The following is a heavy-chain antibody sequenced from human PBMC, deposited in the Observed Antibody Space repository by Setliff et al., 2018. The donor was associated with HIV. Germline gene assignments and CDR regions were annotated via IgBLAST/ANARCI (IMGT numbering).Heavy chain of an antibody. D-gene: IGHD6-13*01. J-gene: IGHJ3*02. Sequence: LSLTCTVSDGSINSDSYYWTWIRQPAGQGLEWIGHISTSGSTRYNPSLKSRVTISVDTSKSQFSLKLNSVTAADTAVYYCATRGASSSWYFGDAFHIWGHGTLVTVSS. V-gene: IGHV4-61*09. CDR3: ATRGASSSWYFGDAFHI. CDR1: DGSINSDSYY. CDR2: ISTSGST.